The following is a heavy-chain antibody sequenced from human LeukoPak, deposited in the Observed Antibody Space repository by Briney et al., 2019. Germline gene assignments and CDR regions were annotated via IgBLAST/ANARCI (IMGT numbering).Heavy chain of an antibody. D-gene: IGHD3-22*01. CDR3: AKTNGYYSD. CDR2: ISGSGGTT. V-gene: IGHV3-23*01. J-gene: IGHJ4*02. CDR1: GFTFSSYG. Sequence: PGGSLRLSCAASGFTFSSYGMNWVRQAPGKGLEWVSGISGSGGTTYYADSVKGRFTISRDNSKNSLSLQVSSLRAEDTAVCYCAKTNGYYSDWGQGTLVTVSS.